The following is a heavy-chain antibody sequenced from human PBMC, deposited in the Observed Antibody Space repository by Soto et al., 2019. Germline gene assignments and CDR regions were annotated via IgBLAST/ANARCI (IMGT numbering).Heavy chain of an antibody. CDR1: GYTFTSYY. CDR2: INPSGGST. Sequence: ASVKVSCKASGYTFTSYYMHWVRQAPGQGLEWMGIINPSGGSTSYAQKFQGRVTMTRDTSTSTVYMELSSLRSEDTAVYYCARTEEGGSYYDFLSGYFRYYYYGMDVWGQGTTVTVSS. D-gene: IGHD3-3*01. J-gene: IGHJ6*02. V-gene: IGHV1-46*01. CDR3: ARTEEGGSYYDFLSGYFRYYYYGMDV.